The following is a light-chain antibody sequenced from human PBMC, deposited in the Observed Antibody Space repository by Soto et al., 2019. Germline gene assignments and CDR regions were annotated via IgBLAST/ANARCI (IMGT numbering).Light chain of an antibody. J-gene: IGKJ1*01. Sequence: ELVVTKSPATLSLSPGERATLSCRASQSVSSSYLAWYQQKPGQAPRLVIYGASSRATGIPDRFSGSGSGTDFTLTISRLEPEDFAVYYCQQYGSSRWTFGQGTKVDIK. CDR2: GAS. V-gene: IGKV3-20*01. CDR1: QSVSSSY. CDR3: QQYGSSRWT.